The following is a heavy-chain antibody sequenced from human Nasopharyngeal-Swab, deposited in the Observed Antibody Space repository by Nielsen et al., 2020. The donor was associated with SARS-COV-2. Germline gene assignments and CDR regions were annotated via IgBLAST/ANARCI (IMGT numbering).Heavy chain of an antibody. J-gene: IGHJ6*03. V-gene: IGHV3-53*01. CDR2: ISTGGTT. Sequence: GGSLRLSCAASGFTVTYNYMSWVRQAPGKGLEWVSLISTGGTTSYADSVKGRFTISRDISKNTLYLQMNSLRAEDTAVYYCVRDRGFDGYYYMDVWGKGTTVTVSS. CDR1: GFTVTYNY. D-gene: IGHD3-10*01. CDR3: VRDRGFDGYYYMDV.